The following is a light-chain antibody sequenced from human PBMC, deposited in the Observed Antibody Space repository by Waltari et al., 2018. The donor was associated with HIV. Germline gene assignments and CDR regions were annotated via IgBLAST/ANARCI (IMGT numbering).Light chain of an antibody. CDR3: QQYYTTPLT. J-gene: IGKJ4*01. CDR2: WAS. CDR1: PSVLYSSNNKNY. Sequence: DIVMTQSPDSLAVSLGARATINCKSSPSVLYSSNNKNYLAWYQQKPGQPPKLLIYWASARESGVPGRFSGSGSGTDFTLTSSRLQAEDVAVYYCQQYYTTPLTFGGGTKVEIK. V-gene: IGKV4-1*01.